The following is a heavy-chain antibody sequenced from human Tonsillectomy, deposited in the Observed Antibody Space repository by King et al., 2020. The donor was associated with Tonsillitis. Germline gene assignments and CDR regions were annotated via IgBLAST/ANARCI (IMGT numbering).Heavy chain of an antibody. Sequence: VQLVESGGGLVQPGGSLRLSCAASGFTISGYEMNWVRQAPGKGLEWISFISGSGTTIYYADSVKGRFTISRDNAKNSLYLQMNSLRAEDTAVYYCARDKSFVTGTTTGVDCWGQGTLVTVSS. V-gene: IGHV3-48*03. CDR1: GFTISGYE. J-gene: IGHJ4*02. CDR3: ARDKSFVTGTTTGVDC. D-gene: IGHD1-7*01. CDR2: ISGSGTTI.